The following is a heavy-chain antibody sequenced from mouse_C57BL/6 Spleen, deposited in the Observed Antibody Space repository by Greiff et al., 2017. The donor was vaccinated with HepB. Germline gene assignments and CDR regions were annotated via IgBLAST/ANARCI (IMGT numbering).Heavy chain of an antibody. J-gene: IGHJ4*01. Sequence: EVKLMESGPELVKPGASVKISCKASGYSFTDYNMNWVKQSNGKSLEWIGVINPNYGTTSYNQKFKGKATLTVDQSSSTAYMQLNSLTSEDSAVYHCATGSSGPYAMDYWGQGTSVTVSS. V-gene: IGHV1-39*01. D-gene: IGHD3-2*02. CDR3: ATGSSGPYAMDY. CDR1: GYSFTDYN. CDR2: INPNYGTT.